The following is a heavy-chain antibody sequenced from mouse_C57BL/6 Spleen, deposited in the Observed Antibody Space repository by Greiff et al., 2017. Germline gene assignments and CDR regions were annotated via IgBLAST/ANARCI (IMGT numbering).Heavy chain of an antibody. CDR3: GRPQGNYYRDAMDY. Sequence: VQRVESGAELASPGASVTLSCKASGYTFTDHIMNWVKKRPGQGLEWIGRIYPVSGETNYNQKFMGKATFSVDRSSSTVYMVLNSLTSEDPSVYYCGRPQGNYYRDAMDYWGQGTSVTVSS. CDR1: GYTFTDHI. CDR2: IYPVSGET. D-gene: IGHD1-1*01. V-gene: IGHV1-11*01. J-gene: IGHJ4*01.